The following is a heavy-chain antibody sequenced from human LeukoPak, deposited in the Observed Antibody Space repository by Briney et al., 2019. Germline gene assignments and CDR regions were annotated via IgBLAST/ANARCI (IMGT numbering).Heavy chain of an antibody. Sequence: GGSLRLSCAASGFTFSDHYMDWVRQAPGKGLEWVGRSRNKANSYTTECAASVKGRFTISRDDSQNSLRLQMNRLNTEDTAVYYCARNPALGHHYMDVWGKGTTVTVSS. CDR2: SRNKANSYTT. J-gene: IGHJ6*03. CDR3: ARNPALGHHYMDV. CDR1: GFTFSDHY. D-gene: IGHD3-16*02. V-gene: IGHV3-72*01.